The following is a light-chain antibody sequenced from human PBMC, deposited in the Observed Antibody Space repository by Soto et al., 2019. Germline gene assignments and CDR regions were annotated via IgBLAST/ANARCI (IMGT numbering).Light chain of an antibody. CDR1: QGISTY. J-gene: IGKJ4*01. CDR3: QRLNNLPLT. CDR2: DAV. V-gene: IGKV1-9*01. Sequence: DIQLTQSPSFLSASVGERVTITCRASQGISTYLAWYQQKPGKAPNLLIDDAVSLQSGVPSRFSGGGSGTEFTLTISSLQPEDVETYFCQRLNNLPLTFGGGTQVEI.